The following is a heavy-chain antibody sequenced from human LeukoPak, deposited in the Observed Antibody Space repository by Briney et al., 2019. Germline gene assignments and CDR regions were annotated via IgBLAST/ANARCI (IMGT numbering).Heavy chain of an antibody. CDR3: AKFPYGDYVHY. CDR1: GFTFSNFW. CDR2: IKGDGSEK. D-gene: IGHD4-17*01. J-gene: IGHJ4*02. Sequence: PGGSLRLSCAASGFTFSNFWMSWVRQAPGKGLEWVANIKGDGSEKYHVDSAKGRFTISRDNAKNSLYLQMNSLRAEDTAVYYCAKFPYGDYVHYWGQGTLVTVSS. V-gene: IGHV3-7*05.